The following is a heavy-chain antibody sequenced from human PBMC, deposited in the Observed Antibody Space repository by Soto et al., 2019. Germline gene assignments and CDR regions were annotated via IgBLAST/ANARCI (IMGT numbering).Heavy chain of an antibody. CDR2: IRSKAYGGTT. CDR3: TRGIAVAGTGYFDY. Sequence: QLGGSLRLSCTASGFTFGDYAMSWFRQAPGKGLEWVGFIRSKAYGGTTEYAASVKGRFTISRDDSKSIAYLQMNSLKTEDTAVYYCTRGIAVAGTGYFDYWGQGTLVTVSS. V-gene: IGHV3-49*03. CDR1: GFTFGDYA. J-gene: IGHJ4*02. D-gene: IGHD6-19*01.